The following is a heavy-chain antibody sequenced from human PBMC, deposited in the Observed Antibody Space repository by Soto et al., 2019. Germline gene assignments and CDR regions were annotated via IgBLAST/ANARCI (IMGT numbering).Heavy chain of an antibody. CDR2: VTADGGT. V-gene: IGHV3-23*01. Sequence: EVQVLESGGGLVQPGGSLRLSCEGSGFTVSSHAMTWIRQAPGKGPEWVSTVTADGGTYYADSVKGRFAMSRDTSEKTRYVQMNSLGPEDTTAYYCAPDVSCGGGSCPYDGFAIRGQGTMVTVSS. D-gene: IGHD2-15*01. J-gene: IGHJ3*02. CDR1: GFTVSSHA. CDR3: APDVSCGGGSCPYDGFAI.